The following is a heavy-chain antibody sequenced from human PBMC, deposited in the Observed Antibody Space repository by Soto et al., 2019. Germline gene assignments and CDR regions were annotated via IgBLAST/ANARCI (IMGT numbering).Heavy chain of an antibody. CDR1: GDSVSSNSAA. J-gene: IGHJ6*02. CDR3: ARDHRSIAARPHYYYGMDV. CDR2: TYYRSKWYN. Sequence: QSQTLSLTCAISGDSVSSNSAAWNWIRQSPSRGLEWLGRTYYRSKWYNDYAVSVKSRITINPDTSKNQFSLQLNSVTPEDTAVYYCARDHRSIAARPHYYYGMDVWGQGTTVTVSS. D-gene: IGHD6-6*01. V-gene: IGHV6-1*01.